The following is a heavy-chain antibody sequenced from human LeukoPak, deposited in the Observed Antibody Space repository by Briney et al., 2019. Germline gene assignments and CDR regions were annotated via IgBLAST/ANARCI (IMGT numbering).Heavy chain of an antibody. CDR1: GDSLSTYY. V-gene: IGHV4-59*08. J-gene: IGHJ3*02. D-gene: IGHD5-18*01. CDR3: ARPGSGYTASGAFDI. CDR2: VHYSGTT. Sequence: PSETLSLTCTVSGDSLSTYYWSWMRQPPGKGLEWIGYVHYSGTTNYNPSLKSRVTISVDASKNQFSLKLTSLTAADTAVYYCARPGSGYTASGAFDIWGQGTMVTVSS.